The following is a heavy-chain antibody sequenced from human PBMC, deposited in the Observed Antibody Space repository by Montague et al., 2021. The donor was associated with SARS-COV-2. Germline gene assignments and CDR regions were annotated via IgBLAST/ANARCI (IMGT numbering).Heavy chain of an antibody. Sequence: SLRLSCAASGFTFSYYDMNWVRQAPGKGPEWISYISTSAYTTSYAGSVKGRFTISRDNGKNSLYLQMNSLRVEDTAVYYCTRDYRSVVGDGLDTWGQGTKVTVSS. J-gene: IGHJ3*02. V-gene: IGHV3-48*03. D-gene: IGHD3-16*02. CDR2: ISTSAYTT. CDR1: GFTFSYYD. CDR3: TRDYRSVVGDGLDT.